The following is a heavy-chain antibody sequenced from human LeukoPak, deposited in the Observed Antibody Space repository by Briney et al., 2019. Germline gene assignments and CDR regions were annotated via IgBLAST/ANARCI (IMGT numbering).Heavy chain of an antibody. CDR1: GGSISSYY. J-gene: IGHJ4*02. CDR3: ARGDGDYDY. V-gene: IGHV4-59*08. D-gene: IGHD4-17*01. Sequence: SETLSLTCTVSGGSISSYYWSWIRQPPGKGLVWIGYIYYSGSTNYNPSLKSRVTISVDTSKNQFSLKLSSVTAADTAVYYCARGDGDYDYWGQVTLVTVSS. CDR2: IYYSGST.